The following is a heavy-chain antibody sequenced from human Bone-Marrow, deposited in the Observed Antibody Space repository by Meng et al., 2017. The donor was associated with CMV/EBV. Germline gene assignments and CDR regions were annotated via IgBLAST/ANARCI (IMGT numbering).Heavy chain of an antibody. D-gene: IGHD6-13*01. CDR1: GYTFTGHY. V-gene: IGHV1-2*02. J-gene: IGHJ3*02. Sequence: ASVKVSCKASGYTFTGHYMHWVRQAPGQGLEWMGSINPNSGGTTYAQKFQGRVTMSGDTSISIGYMEVNRLRSDDTAVYYCARGSPRRAKYSSTWYDSFDIWGQGTKVTVSS. CDR2: INPNSGGT. CDR3: ARGSPRRAKYSSTWYDSFDI.